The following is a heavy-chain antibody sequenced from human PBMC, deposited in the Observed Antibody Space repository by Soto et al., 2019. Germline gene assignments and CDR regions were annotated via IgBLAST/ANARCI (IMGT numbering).Heavy chain of an antibody. CDR3: ARRDFWSGYLGF. Sequence: ASVKVSCKASGGTFSSYAISWVRPAPGQGLEWMGGIIPIFGTANYAQKFQGRVTITADKSTSTAYMELSSLRSEDTAVYYCARRDFWSGYLGFWGQGTLVTVSS. J-gene: IGHJ4*02. V-gene: IGHV1-69*06. CDR2: IIPIFGTA. D-gene: IGHD3-3*01. CDR1: GGTFSSYA.